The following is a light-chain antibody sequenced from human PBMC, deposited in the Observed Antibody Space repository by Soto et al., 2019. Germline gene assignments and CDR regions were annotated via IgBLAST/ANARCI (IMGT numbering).Light chain of an antibody. V-gene: IGKV1-33*01. CDR3: QQYDALPLT. Sequence: DIQMTQSQSSLSPSVPARSPLTSGASRGIRNYLNWYQQKPGRAPKLLIYDASNLETGVPSRFSGSGSGTLFTFTISSLQPEDIATYYCQQYDALPLTFGGGTKVDIK. CDR2: DAS. J-gene: IGKJ4*01. CDR1: RGIRNY.